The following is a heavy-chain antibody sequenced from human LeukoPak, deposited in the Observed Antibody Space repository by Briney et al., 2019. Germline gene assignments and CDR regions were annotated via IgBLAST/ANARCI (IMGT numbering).Heavy chain of an antibody. V-gene: IGHV4-38-2*02. CDR1: GYSISSGYY. D-gene: IGHD6-19*01. J-gene: IGHJ4*02. CDR2: IYHSGST. CDR3: ARGPQWLVGGY. Sequence: KASETLSLTCTVSGYSISSGYYWGWIRQPPGKGLEWIGSIYHSGSTYYNPSLKSRVTISVDTSKNQFSLKLSSVTAADTAVYYCARGPQWLVGGYWGQGTLVTVSS.